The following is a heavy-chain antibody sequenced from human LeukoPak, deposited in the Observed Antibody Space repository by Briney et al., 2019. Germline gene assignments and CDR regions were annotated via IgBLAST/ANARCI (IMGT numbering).Heavy chain of an antibody. CDR1: GFTFSHYW. CDR2: TNQDGSDT. Sequence: GGSLRLSCAASGFTFSHYWIYWVRQAPGKGLVWVSGTNQDGSDTRHADFVKGRITISRDNAKNTLYLQMTSLRPEDTAVYYCATCNWNYDVDYWGQGTLVTVSS. J-gene: IGHJ4*02. D-gene: IGHD1-7*01. CDR3: ATCNWNYDVDY. V-gene: IGHV3-74*01.